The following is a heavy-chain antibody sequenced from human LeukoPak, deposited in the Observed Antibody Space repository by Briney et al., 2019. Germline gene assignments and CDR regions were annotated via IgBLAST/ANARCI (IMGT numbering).Heavy chain of an antibody. J-gene: IGHJ4*02. CDR2: ISYSSAYI. CDR3: SSGIYYASVHTWSPV. Sequence: GGSLRLSCAASCLSFSSYSMNWLRQAPGKGLEWVSSISYSSAYIYYIDSVKGRFTISRDDAKNSLYLQMNSLGAEDTDVYYCSSGIYYASVHTWSPVWGQGILVTVSS. V-gene: IGHV3-21*01. CDR1: CLSFSSYS. D-gene: IGHD3-10*01.